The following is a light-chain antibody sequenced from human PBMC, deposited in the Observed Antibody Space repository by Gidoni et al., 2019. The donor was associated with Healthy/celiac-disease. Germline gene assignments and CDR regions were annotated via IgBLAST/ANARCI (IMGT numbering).Light chain of an antibody. CDR2: AAF. Sequence: DIQLTQSPSYLSASVGERVTITCRASQGISNYLAWYQQKPGKVPKLLIYAAFTLHSGVPSRLSGSGSGTDFTLTMSRLQPEDVATYYCQEYNIAPFTFGPGTKVDIK. CDR3: QEYNIAPFT. CDR1: QGISNY. V-gene: IGKV1-27*01. J-gene: IGKJ3*01.